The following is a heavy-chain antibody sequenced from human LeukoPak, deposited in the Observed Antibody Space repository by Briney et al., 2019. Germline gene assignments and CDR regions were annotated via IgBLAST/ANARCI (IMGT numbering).Heavy chain of an antibody. CDR3: TRYYYDSSGRSY. V-gene: IGHV3-49*04. D-gene: IGHD3-22*01. J-gene: IGHJ4*02. CDR1: GFTFTNAW. CDR2: IRSKAYGGTT. Sequence: PGGSLRLSCAASGFTFTNAWMSWVRQAPGKGLEWVGFIRSKAYGGTTEYAASVKGRFTISRDDSKSIAYLQMNSLKTEDTAVYYCTRYYYDSSGRSYWGQGTLVTVSS.